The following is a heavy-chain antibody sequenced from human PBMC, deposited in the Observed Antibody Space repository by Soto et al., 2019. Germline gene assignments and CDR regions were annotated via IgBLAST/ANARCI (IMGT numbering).Heavy chain of an antibody. CDR2: TYYRSKWYN. CDR3: AGMQDGALAY. CDR1: GDSVSSNSAA. D-gene: IGHD1-26*01. Sequence: QTLSLTCAISGDSVSSNSAACNWIRQSPSRGLEWLGRTYYRSKWYNEYAVSVKSRITIKPDTSKNQFSLQLNSVIPEDTAVYYCAGMQDGALAYWGQGTLVTVYS. V-gene: IGHV6-1*01. J-gene: IGHJ4*02.